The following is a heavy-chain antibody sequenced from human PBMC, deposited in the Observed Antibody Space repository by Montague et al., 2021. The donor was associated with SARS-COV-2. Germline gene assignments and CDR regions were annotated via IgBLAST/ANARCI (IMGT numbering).Heavy chain of an antibody. V-gene: IGHV4-59*01. CDR3: ARAPIYRSSWYAYFDY. Sequence: SETLSLTCTVSGGSISTYYWSWIRQPPGKGLEWIGYINYSGSTHYNPSLQSRVTLSKDTSKNQFSPRLTSVTAADTAMYFCARAPIYRSSWYAYFDYWGQGTLVTVSS. D-gene: IGHD6-13*01. CDR2: INYSGST. CDR1: GGSISTYY. J-gene: IGHJ4*02.